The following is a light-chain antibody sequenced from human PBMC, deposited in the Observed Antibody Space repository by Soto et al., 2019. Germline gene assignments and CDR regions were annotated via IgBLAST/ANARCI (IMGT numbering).Light chain of an antibody. CDR3: GSWDSSLSAYV. J-gene: IGLJ1*01. Sequence: QSVMTQPPSVSAAPGQKVTISCSGSSSNIGGNSVSWYQQLPGTAPKLLIYDDNKRPSGIPDRFSGSKSGTSATLGITGFHTGDEADYYCGSWDSSLSAYVFGTGTKLTVL. CDR2: DDN. V-gene: IGLV1-51*01. CDR1: SSNIGGNS.